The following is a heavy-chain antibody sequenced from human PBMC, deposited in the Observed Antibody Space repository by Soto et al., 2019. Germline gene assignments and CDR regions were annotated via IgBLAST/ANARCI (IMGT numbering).Heavy chain of an antibody. V-gene: IGHV4-34*01. Sequence: PSETLSLACSVYGWSFSGYFWSWIRQPPGKGLEWIGEINHNKSTHYNPSLKSRVTISVDTSKNQFAMKLSSVTAADTAVYYCARTIFTYGSGWYWFDPWGQGTLVTVSS. CDR3: ARTIFTYGSGWYWFDP. J-gene: IGHJ5*02. CDR2: INHNKST. CDR1: GWSFSGYF. D-gene: IGHD6-19*01.